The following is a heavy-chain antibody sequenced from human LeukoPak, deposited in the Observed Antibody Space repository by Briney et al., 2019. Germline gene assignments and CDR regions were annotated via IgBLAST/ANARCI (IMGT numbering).Heavy chain of an antibody. V-gene: IGHV1-69*04. Sequence: GASVKVSCKASGGTFSSYAISWVRQAPGQGLEWMGRILPIFGIANYAQKFQGRVTITADKSTSTAYMELSSLRSEDTAVYYCAREVYSSSSRYGMDVWGQGTTVTVSS. CDR2: ILPIFGIA. CDR3: AREVYSSSSRYGMDV. D-gene: IGHD6-6*01. J-gene: IGHJ6*02. CDR1: GGTFSSYA.